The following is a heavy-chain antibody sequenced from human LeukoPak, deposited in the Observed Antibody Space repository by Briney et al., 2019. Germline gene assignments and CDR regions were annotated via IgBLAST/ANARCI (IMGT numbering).Heavy chain of an antibody. CDR3: ARGLTGGLDS. CDR1: GFTFSNYW. J-gene: IGHJ5*01. V-gene: IGHV3-13*04. CDR2: IAITGNT. Sequence: QPGGSLRLYCAASGFTFSNYWMSWVRQATGKGLEWVSSIAITGNTYYSGSVKGRFTISRENAKNSLYLQMNSLRAGDTAVYYCARGLTGGLDSWGQGTLVTVSS. D-gene: IGHD1-26*01.